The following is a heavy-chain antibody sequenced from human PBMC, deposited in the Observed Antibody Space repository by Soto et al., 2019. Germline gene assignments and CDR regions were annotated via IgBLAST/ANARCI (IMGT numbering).Heavy chain of an antibody. Sequence: QVQLVQSGAEGKKPGASVKVSCKASGYTLNTYGITWVRQAPGQGLEWMGWISANNDHTNYPQKLQGRVTMTAEPSPSTAYXXLXXXXXXXXXXXXXARGTYFDYWGQGTLVTVXS. CDR1: GYTLNTYG. V-gene: IGHV1-18*01. CDR2: ISANNDHT. CDR3: ARGTYFDY. J-gene: IGHJ4*02.